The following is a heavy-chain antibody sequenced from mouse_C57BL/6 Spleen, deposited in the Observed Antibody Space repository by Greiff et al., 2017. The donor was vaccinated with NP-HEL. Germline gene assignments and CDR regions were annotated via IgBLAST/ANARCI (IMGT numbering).Heavy chain of an antibody. CDR3: ARNPHYYGSTHAMDY. Sequence: VQLQQSGPELVKPGASVKISCKASGYSFTGYYMNWVKQSPEKSLEWIGEINPSTGGTTYNQKFKAKATLTVDKSSSTAYMQLKSLTSEDSAVDYCARNPHYYGSTHAMDYWGQGTSVTVSS. CDR2: INPSTGGT. CDR1: GYSFTGYY. J-gene: IGHJ4*01. D-gene: IGHD1-1*01. V-gene: IGHV1-42*01.